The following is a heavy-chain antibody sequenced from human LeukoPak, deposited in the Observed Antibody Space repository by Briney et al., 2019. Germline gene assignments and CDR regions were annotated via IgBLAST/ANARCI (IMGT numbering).Heavy chain of an antibody. CDR3: ARSPPYSSGWRGGNWYFDL. D-gene: IGHD6-19*01. V-gene: IGHV4-59*01. CDR2: IYYSGST. CDR1: GGSISSYY. Sequence: SETLSLTCTVSGGSISSYYWSWIRQPPGKGLEWIGYIYYSGSTNYNPSLKSRVTISVDTSKNQFSLKLSSVTAADTAVYYCARSPPYSSGWRGGNWYFDLWGRGTLVTLSS. J-gene: IGHJ2*01.